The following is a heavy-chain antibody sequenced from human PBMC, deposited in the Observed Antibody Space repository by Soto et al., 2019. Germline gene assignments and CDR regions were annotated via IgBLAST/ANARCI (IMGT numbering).Heavy chain of an antibody. V-gene: IGHV1-3*01. D-gene: IGHD3-3*01. CDR2: INADNGNT. Sequence: ASVKVSCKASGYTFTSYAMHWVRQAPGQRLEWMGWINADNGNTKYAQKFQGRVTMTTDTSTSTAYMELRSLRSDDTAVYYCARDEFLEWPSPPLDELNWFDPWGQGTLVTVSS. J-gene: IGHJ5*02. CDR1: GYTFTSYA. CDR3: ARDEFLEWPSPPLDELNWFDP.